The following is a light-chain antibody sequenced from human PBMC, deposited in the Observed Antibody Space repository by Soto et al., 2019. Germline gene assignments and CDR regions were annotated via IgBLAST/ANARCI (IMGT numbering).Light chain of an antibody. CDR3: QQYKSDST. CDR2: DAS. J-gene: IGKJ1*01. V-gene: IGKV1-5*01. Sequence: IQLKQSPSTMSASVGYRVTITCWASQSLNTRLAWYQQRPGKAPKILIYDASTLESGVPSRFSGGGSGTEFTLTINTLPPDDLATYICQQYKSDSTFGRGTKVNIK. CDR1: QSLNTR.